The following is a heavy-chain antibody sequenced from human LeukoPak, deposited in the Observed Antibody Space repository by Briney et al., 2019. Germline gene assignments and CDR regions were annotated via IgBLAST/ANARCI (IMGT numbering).Heavy chain of an antibody. Sequence: SETLSLTCTVSGGSISSYYWSWIRQPAGKGLEWIGRIYTSGSTNYNPPLKSRVTMSVDTSKNQFSLKLSSVTAADTAVYYCARYGYSYGPTYFDYWGQGTLVTVSS. V-gene: IGHV4-4*07. CDR1: GGSISSYY. J-gene: IGHJ4*02. D-gene: IGHD5-18*01. CDR2: IYTSGST. CDR3: ARYGYSYGPTYFDY.